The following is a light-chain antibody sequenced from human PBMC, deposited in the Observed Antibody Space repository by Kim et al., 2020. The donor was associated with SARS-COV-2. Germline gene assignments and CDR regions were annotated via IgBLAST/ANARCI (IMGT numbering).Light chain of an antibody. Sequence: ITISCTGTSSDVGGYNYVSWYQQHPGKAPKLMIYDVSNRPSGVSNRFSGSKSGNTASLTISGLQAEDEADYYCSSYTSSSTLEAVFGGGTQLTVL. CDR1: SSDVGGYNY. J-gene: IGLJ7*01. CDR2: DVS. CDR3: SSYTSSSTLEAV. V-gene: IGLV2-14*03.